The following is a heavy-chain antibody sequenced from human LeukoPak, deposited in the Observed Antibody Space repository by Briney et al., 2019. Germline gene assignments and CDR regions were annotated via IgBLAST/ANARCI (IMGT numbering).Heavy chain of an antibody. V-gene: IGHV4-4*07. J-gene: IGHJ4*02. CDR2: IYSSGST. Sequence: SETLSLTCTVSGGPISSYYWSWIRQPAGKGLEWIGRIYSSGSTNYNPSLKSRVTMSVGTSKNQFSLKLRSVTAADTAVYYCAREVRSSGYSLDYWGQGTLVTVSS. CDR3: AREVRSSGYSLDY. D-gene: IGHD3-22*01. CDR1: GGPISSYY.